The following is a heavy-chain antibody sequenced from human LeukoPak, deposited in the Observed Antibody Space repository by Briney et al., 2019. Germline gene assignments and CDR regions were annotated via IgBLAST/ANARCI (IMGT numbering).Heavy chain of an antibody. J-gene: IGHJ4*02. D-gene: IGHD6-13*01. V-gene: IGHV5-51*01. CDR1: GYSFTSYR. CDR3: ARQGEVAAADYDY. Sequence: GESLKISCKGSGYSFTSYRIGWVRQMPGKGLEWMGIIYPGDSDTRYSPSFQGQVTISADKSISTAYLQWSSLKASDTAMYYCARQGEVAAADYDYWGQGTLVTVSS. CDR2: IYPGDSDT.